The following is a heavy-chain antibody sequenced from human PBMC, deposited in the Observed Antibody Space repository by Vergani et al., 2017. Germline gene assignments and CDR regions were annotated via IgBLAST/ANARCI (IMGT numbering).Heavy chain of an antibody. V-gene: IGHV1-2*02. Sequence: QVQLVESGAEVKKPGASVRVSCKASGYTFTGHYIHWVRQAPGQGLECVGWINPNTGAAHRAQKFQGRLTMTRDTSITTAYLELSRLTSDDTAVYYCVRERGSEAADVSDNWFDPWGQGTLVTVSS. D-gene: IGHD6-13*01. J-gene: IGHJ5*02. CDR3: VRERGSEAADVSDNWFDP. CDR1: GYTFTGHY. CDR2: INPNTGAA.